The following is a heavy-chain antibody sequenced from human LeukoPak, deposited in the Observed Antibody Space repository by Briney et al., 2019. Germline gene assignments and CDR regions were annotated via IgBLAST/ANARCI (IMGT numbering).Heavy chain of an antibody. D-gene: IGHD5-12*01. CDR3: ATPGSGYGLGH. J-gene: IGHJ4*02. V-gene: IGHV4-34*01. CDR1: GGSFSGNY. Sequence: SETLSLTCAVYGGSFSGNYWNWIRQPPGKGLEWIGEINQSGSTSYNPSLKRRVSMSVDPSKNQFSLRLKSVTAADTAVYYCATPGSGYGLGHWGQGTLVTVSS. CDR2: INQSGST.